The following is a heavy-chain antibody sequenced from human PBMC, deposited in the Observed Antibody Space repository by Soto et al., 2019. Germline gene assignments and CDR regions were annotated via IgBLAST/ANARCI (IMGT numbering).Heavy chain of an antibody. CDR1: GYTFTSYD. CDR2: MNPNSGNT. D-gene: IGHD3-10*01. Sequence: QVQLVQSGAEVKKPGASVKVSCKASGYTFTSYDINWVRQATGQGLEWMGWMNPNSGNTGYAQKFQGRVTMTRNTFIXTXFMELSSLRSEDTAVYYCARVVAVGGGSGSYLPATPWGQGTLVTVSS. V-gene: IGHV1-8*01. CDR3: ARVVAVGGGSGSYLPATP. J-gene: IGHJ5*02.